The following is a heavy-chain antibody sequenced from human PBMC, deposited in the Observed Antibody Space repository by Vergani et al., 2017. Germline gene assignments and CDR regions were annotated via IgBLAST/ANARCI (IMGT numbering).Heavy chain of an antibody. CDR2: INVGDGNT. CDR3: ASVVY. J-gene: IGHJ4*02. V-gene: IGHV1-3*01. CDR1: GYTFASYA. Sequence: QVQLVQSGAEVKKPGASVKVSCKASGYTFASYAMHWVRQAPGQRLEWMGWINVGDGNTKYSQKFQGRVTITRDTSASTAYMELSSLRSEDTAVYYCASVVYWGQGTLVTVSS.